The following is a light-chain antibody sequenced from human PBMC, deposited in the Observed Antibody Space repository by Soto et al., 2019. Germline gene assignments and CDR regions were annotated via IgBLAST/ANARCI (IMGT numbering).Light chain of an antibody. CDR1: QSVSSSY. J-gene: IGKJ4*01. CDR3: PQSDSSPLT. Sequence: EIVLTQSPGTLSLSPGERATLSCRASQSVSSSYLAWYQQKPGQAPRLLIYGASSRATGIPDRFSGRGSGTDFTITISRLEPEDFAVYYCPQSDSSPLTFGGGTKVEIK. CDR2: GAS. V-gene: IGKV3-20*01.